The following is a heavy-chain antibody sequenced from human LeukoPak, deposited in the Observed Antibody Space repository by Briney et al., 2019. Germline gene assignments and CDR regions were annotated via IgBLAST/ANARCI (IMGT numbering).Heavy chain of an antibody. CDR1: GGSISSYY. V-gene: IGHV4-59*08. D-gene: IGHD3-10*01. Sequence: SETLSLTCTVSGGSISSYYWSWIRQPPGQGLERIGYIYSSGSTNYNPSLKSRVTMSVDTSKNQFSLKLSSVTAADTAVYYCARRRGAHTANALDIWGQGTMVTVSS. CDR3: ARRRGAHTANALDI. CDR2: IYSSGST. J-gene: IGHJ3*02.